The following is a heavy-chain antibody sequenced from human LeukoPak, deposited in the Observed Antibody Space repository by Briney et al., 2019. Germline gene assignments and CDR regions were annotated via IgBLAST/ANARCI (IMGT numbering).Heavy chain of an antibody. CDR1: GFTFSGCA. D-gene: IGHD3-10*01. J-gene: IGHJ4*02. Sequence: GASVKVSCKASGFTFSGCAMQWLRQARGQRLEWIGWIVVGSGTTNYAQEFQERVTITRDLSTSTAFLELSSLGSDDTAVYFCAAEDSGSGSYQDYWGQGTLVIVSS. CDR3: AAEDSGSGSYQDY. V-gene: IGHV1-58*02. CDR2: IVVGSGTT.